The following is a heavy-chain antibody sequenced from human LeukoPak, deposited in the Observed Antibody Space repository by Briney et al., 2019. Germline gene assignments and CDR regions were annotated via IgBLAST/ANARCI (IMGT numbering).Heavy chain of an antibody. CDR1: GFTFSDYW. CDR2: INSDGSRT. V-gene: IGHV3-74*01. J-gene: IGHJ4*02. CDR3: ARDRASGLDY. D-gene: IGHD6-19*01. Sequence: PGGSLRLSCAASGFTFSDYWMPWVRQAPGKGLVWVSLINSDGSRTTYADSVKGRFTISRDNAKNTLYLQMNSLRAEDTAVYYCARDRASGLDYWGQGTLVTVSS.